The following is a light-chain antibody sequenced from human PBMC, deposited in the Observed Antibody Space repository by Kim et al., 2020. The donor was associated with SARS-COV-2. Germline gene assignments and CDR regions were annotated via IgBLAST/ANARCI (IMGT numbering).Light chain of an antibody. CDR3: QQSYITPCT. Sequence: DIQVTQSPPSLSASVGDRVTITCRTTQSISSHLNWYQQKPGRAPKLLISAASTLQSGVPSRFSGSGSETDFTLTISSLQPEDFATYFCQQSYITPCTFDPGTKVDIK. CDR2: AAS. CDR1: QSISSH. V-gene: IGKV1-39*01. J-gene: IGKJ3*01.